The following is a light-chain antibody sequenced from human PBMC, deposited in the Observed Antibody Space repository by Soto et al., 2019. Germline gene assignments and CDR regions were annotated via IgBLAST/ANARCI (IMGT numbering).Light chain of an antibody. Sequence: DIQMTQSPSTLSASVGDRVTITCWASQNINNWLDWYQKKKGKAPKLLIYKASTLKSGVPSRLSGSGYGTDLTITISSMQTEEFEAYYCQQSYSKPLTFGGGTKVDI. J-gene: IGKJ4*01. CDR3: QQSYSKPLT. CDR1: QNINNW. CDR2: KAS. V-gene: IGKV1-5*03.